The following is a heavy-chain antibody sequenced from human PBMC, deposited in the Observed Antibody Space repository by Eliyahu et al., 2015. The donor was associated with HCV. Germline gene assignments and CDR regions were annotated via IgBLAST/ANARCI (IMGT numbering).Heavy chain of an antibody. V-gene: IGHV3-30*18. CDR2: ISYDGSNK. D-gene: IGHD2-15*01. CDR3: AKDMVPSGSGYWYGMDV. Sequence: QGQLVESGGGMVQPGRSLXXSCAASGFAFLSYGIHWVRQAPGKGLGWVAVISYDGSNKYYVDSVKGRFTISRDNSKNTLYLQMNSLRAEDTAVYYCAKDMVPSGSGYWYGMDVWGQGTTVTVSS. J-gene: IGHJ6*02. CDR1: GFAFLSYG.